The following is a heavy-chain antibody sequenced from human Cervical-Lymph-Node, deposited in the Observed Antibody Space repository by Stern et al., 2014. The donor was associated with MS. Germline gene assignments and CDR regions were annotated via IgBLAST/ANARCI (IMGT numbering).Heavy chain of an antibody. Sequence: EVQLVESGAELKKPGASLRISCKGSGYSLTNTWIGWVRQMPGKGLEWMAIISPGDSETRYSPSFQGQVTISADKSINTAYLQWSSLKASDTAMYYCARGRGIALRPDYWGQGTLVTVSS. V-gene: IGHV5-51*03. CDR1: GYSLTNTW. D-gene: IGHD6-13*01. CDR3: ARGRGIALRPDY. J-gene: IGHJ4*02. CDR2: ISPGDSET.